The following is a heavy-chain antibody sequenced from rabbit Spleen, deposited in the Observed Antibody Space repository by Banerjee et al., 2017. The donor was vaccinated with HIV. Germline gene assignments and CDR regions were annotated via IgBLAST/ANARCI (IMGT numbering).Heavy chain of an antibody. CDR1: GFSFSSGYD. CDR3: VRGTSDSGYYSL. J-gene: IGHJ4*01. V-gene: IGHV1S40*01. D-gene: IGHD1-1*01. CDR2: IYVGSSGNT. Sequence: QSLEESGGGLVKPGASLTLTCKASGFSFSSGYDMCWVRQAPGKGLEWIACIYVGSSGNTYYASWAKGRFAISKTSSTTVTLQVTSLTAADTATYFCVRGTSDSGYYSLWGPGTLVTVS.